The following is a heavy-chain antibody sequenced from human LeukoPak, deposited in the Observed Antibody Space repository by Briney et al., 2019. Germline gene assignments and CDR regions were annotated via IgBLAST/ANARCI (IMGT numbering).Heavy chain of an antibody. Sequence: PGGSLRLSCAVSGFSVSSNYMSWVRQAPGKGLEWVSVIFIGGSTYHADSVKGRFTISRDNSKNTLYFQSNNLRADDTAVYYCARGDGYTSYFDYWGQGTLVTVSS. CDR3: ARGDGYTSYFDY. V-gene: IGHV3-53*01. D-gene: IGHD5-24*01. CDR2: IFIGGST. CDR1: GFSVSSNY. J-gene: IGHJ4*02.